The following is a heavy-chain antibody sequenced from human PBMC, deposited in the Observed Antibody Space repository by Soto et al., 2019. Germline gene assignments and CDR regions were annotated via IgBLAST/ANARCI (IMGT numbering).Heavy chain of an antibody. CDR3: AGGTRIAGTLSGYYGMDV. V-gene: IGHV4-4*02. D-gene: IGHD6-13*01. CDR1: GGSISSSNW. Sequence: QVQLQESGPGLVKPSGTLSLTCAVSGGSISSSNWWSWVRQPPGKGLEWIGEIYHSGSTNYNPSLERRVTISVDKSENQFSLKLSSVTAADTAVYYCAGGTRIAGTLSGYYGMDVWGQGTTVTVSS. J-gene: IGHJ6*02. CDR2: IYHSGST.